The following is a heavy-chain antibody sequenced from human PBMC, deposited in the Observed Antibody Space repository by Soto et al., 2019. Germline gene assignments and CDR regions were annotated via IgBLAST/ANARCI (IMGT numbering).Heavy chain of an antibody. CDR3: ARSFPPPATDVVVSWYFDL. D-gene: IGHD2-15*01. Sequence: EVQLVESGGGLVQPGGSLRLSCAASGFTFSSYDMHWVRQATGKGLEWVSAIGTAGDTYYPGSVKGRFTISRENAKNSLYLQMNRLRAEGTAVYFCARSFPPPATDVVVSWYFDLWGRGTLVTVSS. J-gene: IGHJ2*01. V-gene: IGHV3-13*01. CDR2: IGTAGDT. CDR1: GFTFSSYD.